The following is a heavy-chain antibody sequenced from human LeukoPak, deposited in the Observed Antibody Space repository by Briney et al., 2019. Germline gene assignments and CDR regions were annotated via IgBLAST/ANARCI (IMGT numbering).Heavy chain of an antibody. Sequence: VASVKVSCKVSGYTLTELSMHWVRQAPGKGLEWMGGVDPEDGAIIYAQKFQGRVTMTEDTSTDTAYMELSSLRSEDTAVYYCAIDVGELLTYWGQGTLVTVSS. V-gene: IGHV1-24*01. D-gene: IGHD1-26*01. CDR2: VDPEDGAI. J-gene: IGHJ4*02. CDR3: AIDVGELLTY. CDR1: GYTLTELS.